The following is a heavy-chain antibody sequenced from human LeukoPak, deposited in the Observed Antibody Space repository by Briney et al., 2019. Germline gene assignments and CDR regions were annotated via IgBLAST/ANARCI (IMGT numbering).Heavy chain of an antibody. CDR2: IYYSGST. V-gene: IGHV4-59*01. CDR1: GGSISSYY. J-gene: IGHJ5*02. Sequence: SSETLSLTCTVSGGSISSYYWSWIRQPPGKGLEWIGYIYYSGSTNYNPSLKSRVTISVDTSKNQFSLKLSSVTAADTAVYYCARGCGGDCYDNWFDPWGQGTLVTVSS. D-gene: IGHD2-21*02. CDR3: ARGCGGDCYDNWFDP.